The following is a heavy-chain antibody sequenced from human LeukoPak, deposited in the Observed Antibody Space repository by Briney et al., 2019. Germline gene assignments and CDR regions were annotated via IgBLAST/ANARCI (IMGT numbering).Heavy chain of an antibody. CDR1: GFTFRSFA. CDR3: AKDPGALRFLECFSGMDV. D-gene: IGHD3-3*01. V-gene: IGHV3-48*02. J-gene: IGHJ6*02. Sequence: GGSLRLSCAASGFTFRSFAMSWVRQAPGKGLEWVSYISSSSNTIYYADSVKGRFTISRDTAKNSLYLQMNSLSDEDTAVYYCAKDPGALRFLECFSGMDVWGQGTTVTVSS. CDR2: ISSSSNTI.